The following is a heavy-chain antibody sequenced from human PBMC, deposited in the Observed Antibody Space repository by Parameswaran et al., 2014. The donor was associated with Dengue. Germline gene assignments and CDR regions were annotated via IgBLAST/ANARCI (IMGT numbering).Heavy chain of an antibody. V-gene: IGHV1-69*01. J-gene: IGHJ6*02. CDR2: IISIFGTP. Sequence: WVRQAPGQGLEWMGGIISIFGTPDYPQKFQGRVTITADESTGTAYMELSSLRSEDTAVYYCARKDYSNFGGNYYYEMDVWGQGTTVTVSS. CDR3: ARKDYSNFGGNYYYEMDV. D-gene: IGHD4-11*01.